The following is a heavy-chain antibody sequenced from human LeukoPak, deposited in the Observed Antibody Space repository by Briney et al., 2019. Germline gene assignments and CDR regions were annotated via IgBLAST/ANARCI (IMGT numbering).Heavy chain of an antibody. Sequence: PGGSLRLSCAASGFTFSSYAMSWVRQAPGKGLEWVSAISGSGGSTYYADSVKGRFTISRDNSKNTLYLQMNSLRAEETAVYYCAKAGIAVAGPDEGYFDYWGQGTLVTVSS. CDR1: GFTFSSYA. J-gene: IGHJ4*02. CDR3: AKAGIAVAGPDEGYFDY. V-gene: IGHV3-23*01. D-gene: IGHD6-19*01. CDR2: ISGSGGST.